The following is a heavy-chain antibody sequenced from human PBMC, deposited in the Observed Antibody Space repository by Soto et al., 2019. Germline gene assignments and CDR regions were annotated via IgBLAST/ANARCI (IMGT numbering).Heavy chain of an antibody. CDR3: ARVGCSGGSCLDY. V-gene: IGHV4-59*01. CDR1: GGSISSYY. CDR2: ISYSGST. J-gene: IGHJ4*02. D-gene: IGHD2-15*01. Sequence: SETLSLTCTVSGGSISSYYWSCIRQPPGKGLEWIGYISYSGSTKYNPSLKSRVTISVDTSKNQVSLKLTSVTAADTAVYYCARVGCSGGSCLDYWGQGTLVTVSS.